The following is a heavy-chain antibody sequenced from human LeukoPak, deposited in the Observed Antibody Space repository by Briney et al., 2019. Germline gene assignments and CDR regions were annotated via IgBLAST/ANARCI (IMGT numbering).Heavy chain of an antibody. CDR3: ARGDCTNGVCYLDYYYYGMDV. J-gene: IGHJ6*02. D-gene: IGHD2-8*01. CDR2: FDPEDGET. Sequence: ASVKVSCKVSGYTLTELSTHWVRQAPGKGLEWMGGFDPEDGETIYAQKFQGRVTMTEDTSTDTAYMELSSLRSEDTAVYYCARGDCTNGVCYLDYYYYGMDVWGQGTTVTVSS. V-gene: IGHV1-24*01. CDR1: GYTLTELS.